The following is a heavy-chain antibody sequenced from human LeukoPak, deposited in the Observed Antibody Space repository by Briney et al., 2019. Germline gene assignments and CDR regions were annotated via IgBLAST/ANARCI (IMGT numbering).Heavy chain of an antibody. V-gene: IGHV3-13*05. CDR2: IGTAGGP. J-gene: IGHJ3*02. D-gene: IGHD2-15*01. Sequence: NPGGSLRFSCAASGFTFSSYDMHWVRQATGKGLEWVSAIGTAGGPYYPGSVKGRFTISRENAKNSLYLQMNSLRTGDTAVYYCARGGYCSGGSCPYDAFDIWGQGTMVTVSS. CDR1: GFTFSSYD. CDR3: ARGGYCSGGSCPYDAFDI.